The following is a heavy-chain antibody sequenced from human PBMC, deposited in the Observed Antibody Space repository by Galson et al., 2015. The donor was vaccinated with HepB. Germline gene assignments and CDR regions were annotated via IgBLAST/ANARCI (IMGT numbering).Heavy chain of an antibody. V-gene: IGHV3-23*01. CDR2: ISGGDGSA. Sequence: LRLSCAASRFAFSDYCMTWVRQAPGKGLEWVSTISGGDGSATYADSVKGRFTISRDISKNTLYLQLNSLRAGDTAAYYCAKEFKDYSSGTYIDYWGQGTLVTVSS. J-gene: IGHJ4*02. D-gene: IGHD3-10*01. CDR1: RFAFSDYC. CDR3: AKEFKDYSSGTYIDY.